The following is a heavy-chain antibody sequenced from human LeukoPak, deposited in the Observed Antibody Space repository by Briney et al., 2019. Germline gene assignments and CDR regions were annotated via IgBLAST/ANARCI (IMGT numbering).Heavy chain of an antibody. J-gene: IGHJ4*02. Sequence: PSETLSLTCAVYGGSFSGYYWSWIRQPPGKGLEWIGEINHSGSTNYNPSLKSRVTISVDTSKNQFSLKLSSVSAADTAVYYCARDPSRSGYDLGRFHYWGQGALVTVSS. CDR1: GGSFSGYY. CDR2: INHSGST. D-gene: IGHD5-12*01. CDR3: ARDPSRSGYDLGRFHY. V-gene: IGHV4-34*01.